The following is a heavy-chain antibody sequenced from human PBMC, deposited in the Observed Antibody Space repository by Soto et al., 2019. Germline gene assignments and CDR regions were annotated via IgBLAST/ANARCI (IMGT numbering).Heavy chain of an antibody. J-gene: IGHJ6*02. CDR3: ARALPSYYYYGMDV. Sequence: GESLKISCKGSGYNFINYWIAWVRQMPGRGLEWMGIISPGDSHTKYSPSLQGQVTISADMSISTAYLQWSSLKAADTAVYYCARALPSYYYYGMDVWGQGTTVTVSS. CDR2: ISPGDSHT. CDR1: GYNFINYW. V-gene: IGHV5-51*01.